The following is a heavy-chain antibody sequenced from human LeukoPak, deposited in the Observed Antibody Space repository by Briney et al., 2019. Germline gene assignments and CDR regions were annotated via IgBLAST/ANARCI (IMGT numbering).Heavy chain of an antibody. Sequence: SETLSLTCTVSGVSIRSHYWIWIRQPPGKGLEWVGDITYSGSTDYNPALKSRVTISVDTSKHQFSLRLTSVTAADTAVYYCARGGEGDEGWDYWGQGTLVTVSS. CDR2: ITYSGST. J-gene: IGHJ4*02. V-gene: IGHV4-59*11. CDR1: GVSIRSHY. D-gene: IGHD2-15*01. CDR3: ARGGEGDEGWDY.